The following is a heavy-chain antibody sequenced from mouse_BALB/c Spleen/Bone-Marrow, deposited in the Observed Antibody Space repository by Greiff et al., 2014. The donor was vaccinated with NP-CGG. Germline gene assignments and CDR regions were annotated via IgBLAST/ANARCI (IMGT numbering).Heavy chain of an antibody. J-gene: IGHJ4*01. D-gene: IGHD2-14*01. Sequence: VQLQQSGAKLVRPGASVKISCKGSGYTFTDHAIHWVKRSHAKSLEWIGVISGYYGDAIYNQKFKGKATMTVDKSSSTAYMELARLTSEDSAIYYCARSGKVRNAMDYWGQGTSVTVSS. CDR3: ARSGKVRNAMDY. CDR1: GYTFTDHA. CDR2: ISGYYGDA. V-gene: IGHV1S137*01.